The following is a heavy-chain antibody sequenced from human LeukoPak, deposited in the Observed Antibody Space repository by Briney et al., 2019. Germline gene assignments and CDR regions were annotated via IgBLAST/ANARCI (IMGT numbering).Heavy chain of an antibody. Sequence: SVKVSCKASGGTFSSYAISWVRQAPGQGLEWMGGIIPIFGTANYAQKFQGRVTITADESTSTAYMELSSLRSEDTAVYYCARGGHYYDSSGSPYYFDYWGQGTLVTASS. J-gene: IGHJ4*02. CDR1: GGTFSSYA. CDR2: IIPIFGTA. V-gene: IGHV1-69*13. CDR3: ARGGHYYDSSGSPYYFDY. D-gene: IGHD3-22*01.